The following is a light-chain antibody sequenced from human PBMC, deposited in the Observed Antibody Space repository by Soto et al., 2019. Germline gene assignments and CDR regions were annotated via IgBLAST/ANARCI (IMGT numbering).Light chain of an antibody. CDR1: QGISSF. CDR3: QQFKSYVS. Sequence: IQLTQSPSSLSASVGERVTITCRASQGISSFLAWYQQEPGKAPKLLISGATTLQSGVPSRFSGSGSGTNFTLTIGSMKPEDFATDYCQQFKSYVSFGQGTKVDIK. J-gene: IGKJ1*01. V-gene: IGKV1-9*01. CDR2: GAT.